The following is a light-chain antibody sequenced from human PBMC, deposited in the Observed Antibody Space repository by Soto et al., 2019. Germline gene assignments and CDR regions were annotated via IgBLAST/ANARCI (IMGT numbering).Light chain of an antibody. CDR3: SSYTSSATLV. CDR1: SGDVGGYDY. Sequence: QSALTQPASVSGSPGQSITISCTGTSGDVGGYDYVSWYQQYPDKAPKLMIYEVSNRPSGVSNRFSGSKSGNTASLTISGLQAEDEADYYCSSYTSSATLVFGGGTKLTVL. V-gene: IGLV2-14*01. J-gene: IGLJ3*02. CDR2: EVS.